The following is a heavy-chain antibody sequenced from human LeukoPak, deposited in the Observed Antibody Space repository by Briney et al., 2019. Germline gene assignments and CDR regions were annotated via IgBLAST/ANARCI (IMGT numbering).Heavy chain of an antibody. J-gene: IGHJ4*02. CDR3: AREGTAMVSSDY. V-gene: IGHV3-48*03. Sequence: GGSLRLSCAASGFTFSSYEMNWVRQAPGKGLEWVSYISSGGNTIYYADSVKGRFTISRDNAKNSLYLQMNSLRAEDTAVYYCAREGTAMVSSDYWGQGTLVTVSS. CDR1: GFTFSSYE. D-gene: IGHD5-18*01. CDR2: ISSGGNTI.